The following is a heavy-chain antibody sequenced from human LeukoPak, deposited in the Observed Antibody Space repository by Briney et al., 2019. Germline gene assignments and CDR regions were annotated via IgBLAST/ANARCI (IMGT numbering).Heavy chain of an antibody. V-gene: IGHV3-13*01. CDR2: IGTAGDT. CDR3: ARGGYSGYDTLRFWFDP. J-gene: IGHJ5*02. CDR1: GFTFSSYD. Sequence: GGSLRLSCAASGFTFSSYDMHWVRHATGKGLEWVSAIGTAGDTYYPGSVKGRFTISRENAKNSLYLQMNSLRAGDTAVYYCARGGYSGYDTLRFWFDPWGQGTLVTVSS. D-gene: IGHD5-12*01.